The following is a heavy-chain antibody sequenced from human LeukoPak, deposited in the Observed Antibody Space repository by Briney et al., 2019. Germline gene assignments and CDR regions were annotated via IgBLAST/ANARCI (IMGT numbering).Heavy chain of an antibody. V-gene: IGHV3-9*01. CDR3: AKDFYRLGEFDAFDN. Sequence: GGSLRLSCAASGFTFDDYAMHWVRQAPGKGLEWVSGISWNSCSIVYADSVKCRFTISRDNDKNSLYLQMNSMRAEDTALYYCAKDFYRLGEFDAFDNWGQGTMVTVSS. CDR1: GFTFDDYA. J-gene: IGHJ3*02. CDR2: ISWNSCSI. D-gene: IGHD3-16*01.